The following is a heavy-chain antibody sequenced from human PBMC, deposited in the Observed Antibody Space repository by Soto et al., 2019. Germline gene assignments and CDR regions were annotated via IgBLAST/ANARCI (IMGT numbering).Heavy chain of an antibody. V-gene: IGHV3-21*01. Sequence: GGSLRLSCAVSGFALSSYSIAWVRQAPGKGLEWVSFTFNYAGRLYYADSVKGRFAISRDDAKSTLYLQMNSLRGDDTAVYYCARDLYEKSASWPAYWGLGNLVTVSS. J-gene: IGHJ1*01. CDR2: TFNYAGRL. CDR1: GFALSSYS. D-gene: IGHD2-2*01. CDR3: ARDLYEKSASWPAY.